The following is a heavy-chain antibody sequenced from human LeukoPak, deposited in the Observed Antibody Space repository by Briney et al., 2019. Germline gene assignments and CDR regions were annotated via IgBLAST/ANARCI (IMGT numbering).Heavy chain of an antibody. CDR1: GFTLSSYA. CDR2: ISVSGNT. CDR3: AKAPVTTCSGAYCYPFDY. J-gene: IGHJ4*02. D-gene: IGHD2-15*01. Sequence: GGSLRLSCAASGFTLSSYAMSWVRQGPGKGLEWVPAISVSGNTYHADSVKGRFTISRDSSKNTLYLQMNSLRAEDAAVYYCAKAPVTTCSGAYCYPFDYWGQGTLVTVSS. V-gene: IGHV3-23*01.